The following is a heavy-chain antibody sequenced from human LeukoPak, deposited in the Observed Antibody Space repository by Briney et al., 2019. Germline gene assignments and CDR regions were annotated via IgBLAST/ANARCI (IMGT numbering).Heavy chain of an antibody. D-gene: IGHD3-3*02. J-gene: IGHJ4*02. CDR3: AKESIFGVVLTN. Sequence: GRSLRLSCAASGFTFSSYGMHWVRQAPGKGLEWVAVIWYDGSNKYYADSVKGRFTISRDNSKNTLNLQMNSLRAEDTAVYYCAKESIFGVVLTNWGQGTLVTVSS. V-gene: IGHV3-33*06. CDR1: GFTFSSYG. CDR2: IWYDGSNK.